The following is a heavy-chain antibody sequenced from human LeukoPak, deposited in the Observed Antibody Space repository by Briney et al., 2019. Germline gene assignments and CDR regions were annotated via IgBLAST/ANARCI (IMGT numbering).Heavy chain of an antibody. V-gene: IGHV1-69*13. CDR3: ARTLGDYYDSSGYSDY. CDR1: GGTFSSYA. D-gene: IGHD3-22*01. CDR2: IIPIFGTA. J-gene: IGHJ4*02. Sequence: GASVKVSCKASGGTFSSYAISWVRQAPGQGLEWMGGIIPIFGTANYAQKFQGRVTITADESTSTAYMELSSLKASDTAMYYCARTLGDYYDSSGYSDYWGQGTLVTVSS.